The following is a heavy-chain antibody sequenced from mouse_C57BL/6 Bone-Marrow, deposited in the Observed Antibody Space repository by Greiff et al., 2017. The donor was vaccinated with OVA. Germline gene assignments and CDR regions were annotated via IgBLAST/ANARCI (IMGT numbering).Heavy chain of an antibody. CDR2: INYDGSST. CDR3: ARRLTGTFDY. V-gene: IGHV5-16*02. Sequence: EVKLVESEGGLVQPGSSMKLSCTASGFTFSDYYMAWVRQVPEKGLEWVANINYDGSSTYYLDSLKSRFIISRDNAKNILYLQMSSLKSEDTATYYCARRLTGTFDYWVQGTTLTVSS. CDR1: GFTFSDYY. D-gene: IGHD4-1*01. J-gene: IGHJ2*01.